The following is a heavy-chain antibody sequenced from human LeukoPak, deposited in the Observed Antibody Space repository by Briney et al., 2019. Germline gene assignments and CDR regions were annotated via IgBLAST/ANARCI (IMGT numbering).Heavy chain of an antibody. CDR2: LSYDGFTK. J-gene: IGHJ3*02. Sequence: PGRSLRLSCVASGFTFSASTMHWVRQAPGKGLEWVAVLSYDGFTKYYTDSVKGRFTISRDNSKNTQSLQMNSLRSEDTAVYYCARKLHSRGWAFDIWGQGTMVTVSS. CDR3: ARKLHSRGWAFDI. V-gene: IGHV3-30*04. CDR1: GFTFSAST. D-gene: IGHD6-6*01.